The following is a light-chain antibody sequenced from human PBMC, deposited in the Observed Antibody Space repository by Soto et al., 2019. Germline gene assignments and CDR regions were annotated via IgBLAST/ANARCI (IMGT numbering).Light chain of an antibody. Sequence: EMTQSPSFLSASVGDRVTITCRASQAISNYLNWYQQKPGKPPKLLIYTASTLPSGVPSRFSGSGSGTDFTLTISSLQPEDFATYYCQQSYSTLWTFGQGAKV. J-gene: IGKJ1*01. CDR1: QAISNY. CDR2: TAS. V-gene: IGKV1-39*01. CDR3: QQSYSTLWT.